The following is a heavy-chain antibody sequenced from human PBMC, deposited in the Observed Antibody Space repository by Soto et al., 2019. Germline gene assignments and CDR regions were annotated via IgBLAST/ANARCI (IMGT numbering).Heavy chain of an antibody. V-gene: IGHV3-30*18. CDR2: ISYDGSNK. D-gene: IGHD3-10*01. CDR3: AKDQEITMVRDPSYYFDY. J-gene: IGHJ4*02. CDR1: GFTFSSYG. Sequence: GGSLRLSCAASGFTFSSYGMHWVRQAPGKGLEWVAVISYDGSNKYYADSVKGRFTISRDNSKNTLYLQMNSLRAEDTAVYYCAKDQEITMVRDPSYYFDYWGQGTLVTVSS.